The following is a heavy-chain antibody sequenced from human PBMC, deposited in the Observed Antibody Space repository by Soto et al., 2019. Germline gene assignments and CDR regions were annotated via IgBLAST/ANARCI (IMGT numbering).Heavy chain of an antibody. CDR2: ISGSGGST. CDR1: GFTFSSYA. CDR3: AKDRSLDYGDYGVSDAFDI. J-gene: IGHJ3*02. Sequence: PGGSLRLSCAASGFTFSSYAMSWVRQAPGKGLEWVSAISGSGGSTYYADSVKGRFTISRDNSKNTLYLQMNSLRAEDTAVYYCAKDRSLDYGDYGVSDAFDIWGQGTMVTVSS. D-gene: IGHD4-17*01. V-gene: IGHV3-23*01.